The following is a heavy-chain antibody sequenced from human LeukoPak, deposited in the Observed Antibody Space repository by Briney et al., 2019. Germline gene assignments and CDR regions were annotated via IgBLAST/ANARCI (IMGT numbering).Heavy chain of an antibody. CDR3: ARGDRAHAFDI. CDR1: GGSISSSSYY. J-gene: IGHJ3*02. CDR2: IYYSGST. D-gene: IGHD3-10*01. Sequence: PSETLSLTCTVSGGSISSSSYYWGWIRQPPGKGLEWIGSIYYSGSTYYNPSLKSRVTISVDTSKNQFSLKLSSVTAADTAVYYCARGDRAHAFDIWGQGTMVTVSS. V-gene: IGHV4-39*07.